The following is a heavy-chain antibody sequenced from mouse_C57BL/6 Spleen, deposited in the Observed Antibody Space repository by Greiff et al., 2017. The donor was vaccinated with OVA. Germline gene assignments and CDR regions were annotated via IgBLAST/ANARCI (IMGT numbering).Heavy chain of an antibody. CDR1: GYTFTSYG. Sequence: QVQLLQSGAELARPGASVKLSCKASGYTFTSYGISWVKQRTGPGLEWIGELYPRSGNTYYNEKFKGKATLTADKSSSTAYMELRSLTSEDSAVYFCARRVDGSVYFDVWGTGTTVTVSS. CDR2: LYPRSGNT. J-gene: IGHJ1*03. D-gene: IGHD1-1*01. V-gene: IGHV1-81*01. CDR3: ARRVDGSVYFDV.